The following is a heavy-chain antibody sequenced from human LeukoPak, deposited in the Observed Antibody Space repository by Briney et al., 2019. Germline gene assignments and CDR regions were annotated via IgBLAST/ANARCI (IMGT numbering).Heavy chain of an antibody. V-gene: IGHV4-61*02. J-gene: IGHJ6*02. D-gene: IGHD3-3*01. CDR1: GGSISSGSYY. Sequence: TSQTLSLTCTVSGGSISSGSYYWSWIRQPAGKGLEWLGRIYTSGSTNYNPSLKSRVTISVDTSKNQFSLKLSSVTAADTAVYYCARDRYDFWSGSYYYYGMDVWGQGTTVTVS. CDR3: ARDRYDFWSGSYYYYGMDV. CDR2: IYTSGST.